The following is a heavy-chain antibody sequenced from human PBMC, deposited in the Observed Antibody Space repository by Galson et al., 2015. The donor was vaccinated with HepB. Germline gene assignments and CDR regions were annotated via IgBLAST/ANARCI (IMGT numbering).Heavy chain of an antibody. CDR1: GYTFTSYA. CDR3: ARNKGWFGEQGPRNWFDP. Sequence: SVKVSCKASGYTFTSYAMHWVRQAPGQRLEWMGWINAGNGNTKYSQKFQGRVTITRDTSASTAYMELSSLRSEDTAVYYCARNKGWFGEQGPRNWFDPWGQGTLVTVSS. D-gene: IGHD3-10*01. CDR2: INAGNGNT. V-gene: IGHV1-3*01. J-gene: IGHJ5*02.